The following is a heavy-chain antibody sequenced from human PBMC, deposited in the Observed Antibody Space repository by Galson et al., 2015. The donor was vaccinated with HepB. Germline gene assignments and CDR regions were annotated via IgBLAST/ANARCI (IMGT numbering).Heavy chain of an antibody. Sequence: SLRLSCAASGFTFSSYAMHWVRQAPGKGLEWVAVISYDGSNKYYADSVKGRFTISRDNSKNTLYLQMNSLRAEDTAVYYCARETETYYDFWSGYPDYFDYWGQGTLVTVSS. CDR1: GFTFSSYA. CDR3: ARETETYYDFWSGYPDYFDY. J-gene: IGHJ4*02. CDR2: ISYDGSNK. V-gene: IGHV3-30-3*01. D-gene: IGHD3-3*01.